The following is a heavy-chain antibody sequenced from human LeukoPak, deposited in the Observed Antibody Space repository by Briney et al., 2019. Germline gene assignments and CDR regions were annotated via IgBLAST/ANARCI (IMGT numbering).Heavy chain of an antibody. V-gene: IGHV4-59*08. Sequence: SETLSLTCTVSCGSISSYYWRWSRPPPGKGLEWIGYIYYSGSTNYNPSLKSRVTISVDTSKNQFSLKLSSVTAADTAVYYCARLRFTDYYYYGMDVWGQGTTVTVSS. J-gene: IGHJ6*02. CDR1: CGSISSYY. D-gene: IGHD3-10*01. CDR3: ARLRFTDYYYYGMDV. CDR2: IYYSGST.